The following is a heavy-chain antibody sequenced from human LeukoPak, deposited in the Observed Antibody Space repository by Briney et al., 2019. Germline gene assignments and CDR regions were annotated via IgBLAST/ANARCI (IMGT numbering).Heavy chain of an antibody. CDR3: ARASYSSRWYLNY. Sequence: GGSLRLSCAASGFTFSGSARHWVRQASGKGLEWVGRIRSKANHYATAYAASVKGRFTVSRDDSKNTAYLQMNSLRAEDTAVSYCARASYSSRWYLNYWGQGTLVTVSS. D-gene: IGHD6-13*01. J-gene: IGHJ4*02. V-gene: IGHV3-73*01. CDR1: GFTFSGSA. CDR2: IRSKANHYAT.